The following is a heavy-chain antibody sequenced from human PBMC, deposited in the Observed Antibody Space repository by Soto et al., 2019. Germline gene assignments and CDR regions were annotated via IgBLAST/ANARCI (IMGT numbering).Heavy chain of an antibody. D-gene: IGHD3-9*01. CDR3: ARGTILRYFDWFPGGAFDI. CDR2: INHSGST. V-gene: IGHV4-34*01. Sequence: PSETLSLTCAVYGGSFSGYYWSWIRQPPGKGLEWIGEINHSGSTNYNPSLKSRVTISVDTSKNQFSLKLSSVTAADTAVYYCARGTILRYFDWFPGGAFDIWGQGTMVTVSS. CDR1: GGSFSGYY. J-gene: IGHJ3*02.